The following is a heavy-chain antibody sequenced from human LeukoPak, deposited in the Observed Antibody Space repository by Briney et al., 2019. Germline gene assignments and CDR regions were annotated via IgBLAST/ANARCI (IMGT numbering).Heavy chain of an antibody. D-gene: IGHD6-13*01. J-gene: IGHJ4*02. CDR1: GGTFSSYA. CDR3: ARDGRMAAAGTLNY. Sequence: ASVKVSCKASGGTFSSYAISWVRQAPGQGLEWMGGIIPIFGTANYAQKFQGRGTITTDESTSTAYMELSSLRSEDTAVYYCARDGRMAAAGTLNYWGQGTLVTVSS. V-gene: IGHV1-69*05. CDR2: IIPIFGTA.